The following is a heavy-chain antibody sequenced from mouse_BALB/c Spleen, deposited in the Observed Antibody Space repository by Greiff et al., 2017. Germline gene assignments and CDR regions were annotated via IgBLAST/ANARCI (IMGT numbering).Heavy chain of an antibody. D-gene: IGHD2-4*01. Sequence: QVQLQQSGPELVKPGASVKISCKASGYPFSSSWMNWVKQRPGQGLEWIGRIYPGDGDTNYNGKFKGKATLTADKSSSTAYMQLSSLTSVDSAVYFCATIYYDFFDYWGQGTTLTVSS. J-gene: IGHJ2*01. CDR2: IYPGDGDT. CDR3: ATIYYDFFDY. V-gene: IGHV1-82*01. CDR1: GYPFSSSW.